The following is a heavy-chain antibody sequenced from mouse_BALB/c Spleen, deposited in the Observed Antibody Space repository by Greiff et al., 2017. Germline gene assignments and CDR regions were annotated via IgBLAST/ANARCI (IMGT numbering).Heavy chain of an antibody. CDR1: GFTFSSYG. Sequence: EVHLVESGGDLVKPGGSLKLSCAASGFTFSSYGMSWVRQTPDKRLEWVATISSGGSYTYYPDSVKGRFTISRDNAKNTLYLQMSSLKSEDTAMYYCARYYDYDGWYFDVWGAGTTVTVSS. J-gene: IGHJ1*01. CDR2: ISSGGSYT. CDR3: ARYYDYDGWYFDV. D-gene: IGHD2-4*01. V-gene: IGHV5-6*01.